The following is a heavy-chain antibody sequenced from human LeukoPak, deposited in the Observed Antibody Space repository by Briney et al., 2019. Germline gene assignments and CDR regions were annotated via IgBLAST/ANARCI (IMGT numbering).Heavy chain of an antibody. CDR1: GGSFSGYY. D-gene: IGHD1-26*01. V-gene: IGHV4-34*01. Sequence: PSETLSLTCAVYGGSFSGYYWSWIRQPPGKGLEWMGEINHSGSTNYNPSLKSRVTISIDTSTNQFSLKLSSVTAADTAVYYCARGRGSYSLDYWGQGTLVTVSS. J-gene: IGHJ4*02. CDR2: INHSGST. CDR3: ARGRGSYSLDY.